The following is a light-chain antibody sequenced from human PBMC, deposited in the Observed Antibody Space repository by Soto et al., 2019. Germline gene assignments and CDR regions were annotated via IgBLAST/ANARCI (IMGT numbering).Light chain of an antibody. J-gene: IGLJ3*02. V-gene: IGLV1-47*01. CDR1: SSNIGSNS. Sequence: QSALTQPPSASGTPGQRVTISCSGSSSNIGSNSVYWYQQLPKMAPKLLIYTNNQRPSGVPDRFSGSKSGISASLAISGLRYEDEADYYCATWDDIMSGVVFGGGTKVTVL. CDR2: TNN. CDR3: ATWDDIMSGVV.